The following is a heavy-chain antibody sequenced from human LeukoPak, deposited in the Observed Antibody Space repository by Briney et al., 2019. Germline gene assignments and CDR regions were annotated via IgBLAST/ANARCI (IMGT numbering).Heavy chain of an antibody. CDR3: ARSPDGYYYVGYFQH. J-gene: IGHJ1*01. V-gene: IGHV3-53*01. Sequence: GGSLRVCCVASGLPVSRYYMCEGRQAPGMGRGWGSVLYSGGNTYYADSVKGRFTISRDNSKNTLYLQMNSLRAEDTAVYYCARSPDGYYYVGYFQHWGQGTLVTVSS. CDR1: GLPVSRYY. D-gene: IGHD3-22*01. CDR2: LYSGGNT.